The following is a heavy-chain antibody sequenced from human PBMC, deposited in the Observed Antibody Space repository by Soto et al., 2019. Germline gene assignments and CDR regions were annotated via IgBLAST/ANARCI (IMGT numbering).Heavy chain of an antibody. CDR2: IHQSGST. V-gene: IGHV4-38-2*01. D-gene: IGHD3-16*01. CDR3: ARSLSPFFYHSMDV. CDR1: GYSISSGYH. Sequence: SETLSLTSGVSGYSISSGYHCGWIRQPPGKGLEWIGSIHQSGSTYYNPTLKSRVTISVDTSKNHFSLKLTSVTAADTVVYYFARSLSPFFYHSMDVARQVRTV. J-gene: IGHJ6*02.